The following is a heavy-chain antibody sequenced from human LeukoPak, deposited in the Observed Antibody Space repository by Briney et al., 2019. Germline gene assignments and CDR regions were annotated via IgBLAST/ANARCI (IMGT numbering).Heavy chain of an antibody. CDR3: ARVSHYYGSEIEY. D-gene: IGHD3-10*01. V-gene: IGHV1-18*01. J-gene: IGHJ4*02. CDR1: GYTFTSYG. CDR2: ISAYNGNT. Sequence: SVKVSCKASGYTFTSYGITWVRQAPGQGLEWMGWISAYNGNTNYAQKVQGRVTMTTDTSTSTAYMELRSLRSDDTAVYYCARVSHYYGSEIEYWGQGTLVTVSS.